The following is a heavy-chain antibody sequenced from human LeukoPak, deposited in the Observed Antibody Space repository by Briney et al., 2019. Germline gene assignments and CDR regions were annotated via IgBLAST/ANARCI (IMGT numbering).Heavy chain of an antibody. V-gene: IGHV3-11*04. D-gene: IGHD2-2*01. CDR3: ASFVVVPDYYYYYGMDV. Sequence: AGGSLRLSCAASGFTFSDYYMSWIRQAPGKGLEWVSYISSSGSTIYYADSVKGRLTISRDNAKNSLYLQMNSLRAEDTAVYYCASFVVVPDYYYYYGMDVWGQGTTVTVSS. CDR2: ISSSGSTI. J-gene: IGHJ6*02. CDR1: GFTFSDYY.